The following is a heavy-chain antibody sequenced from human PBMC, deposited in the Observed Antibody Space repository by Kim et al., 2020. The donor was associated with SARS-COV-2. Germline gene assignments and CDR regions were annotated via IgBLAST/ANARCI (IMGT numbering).Heavy chain of an antibody. V-gene: IGHV4-31*03. D-gene: IGHD3-10*01. CDR2: IYYSGST. J-gene: IGHJ5*02. CDR3: AREFEGWFDP. CDR1: GGSISSGGYY. Sequence: TLSLTCTVSGGSISSGGYYWSWIRQHPGKGLEWIGYIYYSGSTYYNPSLKIRVTISVDTSKNQFPLKLSSVTAADTAVYYCAREFEGWFDPWGQRTLVT.